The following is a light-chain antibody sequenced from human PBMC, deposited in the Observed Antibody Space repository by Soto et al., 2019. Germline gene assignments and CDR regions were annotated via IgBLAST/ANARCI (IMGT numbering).Light chain of an antibody. V-gene: IGKV1-17*01. J-gene: IGKJ1*01. CDR2: AAS. CDR3: LQHNSYPRT. CDR1: RSVSTY. Sequence: RATLSLSPGDRATLSCRASRSVSTYLAWYQQKPGKAPKRLIYAASSLQSGVPSRFSGSGSGTEYTLTISSLQPEDFATYYCLQHNSYPRTFGQGTKVDIK.